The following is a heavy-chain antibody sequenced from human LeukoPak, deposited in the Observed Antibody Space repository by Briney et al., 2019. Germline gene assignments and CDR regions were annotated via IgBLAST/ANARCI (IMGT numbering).Heavy chain of an antibody. Sequence: ASVKVSCKASGYTFSSYYMHWVRQAPGQGLEWMGVINPSGGTTTYAQKFQGRVTMTRDASISTAYMELSRLRSDDTAVYYCARDKRLAAAGGRRGPDWVPPYWGQGTLVTVSS. J-gene: IGHJ4*02. CDR2: INPSGGTT. CDR3: ARDKRLAAAGGRRGPDWVPPY. CDR1: GYTFSSYY. V-gene: IGHV1-46*01. D-gene: IGHD6-13*01.